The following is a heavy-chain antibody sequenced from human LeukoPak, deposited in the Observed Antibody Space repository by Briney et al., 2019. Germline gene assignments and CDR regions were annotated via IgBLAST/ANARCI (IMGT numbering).Heavy chain of an antibody. CDR3: ARDRDTGRVGTTDFDY. D-gene: IGHD5-12*01. J-gene: IGHJ4*02. CDR2: IGTTGDT. V-gene: IGHV3-13*01. Sequence: SGGSLRLSCAASGFTFTTYDMHWVRQATGKGLEWVSAIGTTGDTYYPGSVKGRFTISRDNAKNSLYLQMNSLRAEDTAVYYCARDRDTGRVGTTDFDYWGQGTLVTVSS. CDR1: GFTFTTYD.